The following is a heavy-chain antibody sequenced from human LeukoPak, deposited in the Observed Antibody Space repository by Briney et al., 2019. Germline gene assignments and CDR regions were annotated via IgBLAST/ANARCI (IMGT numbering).Heavy chain of an antibody. D-gene: IGHD3-9*01. V-gene: IGHV5-51*01. CDR2: IYPGDSDT. J-gene: IGHJ4*02. Sequence: GESLQISCQGSGYRFTSYWIGWVRQLPGKGLEWMGIIYPGDSDTRYSPSFQGQVTISADKSISTAYLQWSSLKASDTAMYYCAGLTGYYNPFDYWGQGTLVTVSS. CDR1: GYRFTSYW. CDR3: AGLTGYYNPFDY.